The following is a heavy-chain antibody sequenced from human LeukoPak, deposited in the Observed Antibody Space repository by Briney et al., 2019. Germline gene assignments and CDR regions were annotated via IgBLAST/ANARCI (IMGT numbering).Heavy chain of an antibody. J-gene: IGHJ4*02. CDR3: ARRAAYYSSYFDS. V-gene: IGHV5-51*01. Sequence: GESLKISCEGSGYSFTLYWIAWMRQMPGKGLEWMGIIYPGGSDSRYSPSFQGQVTISADKSISTAYLQWSSLRASDTAIYYCARRAAYYSSYFDSWGQGTLVTVSS. CDR1: GYSFTLYW. CDR2: IYPGGSDS. D-gene: IGHD3-9*01.